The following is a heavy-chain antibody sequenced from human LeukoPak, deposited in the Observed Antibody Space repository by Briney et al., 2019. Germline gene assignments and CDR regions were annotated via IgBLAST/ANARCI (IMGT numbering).Heavy chain of an antibody. Sequence: ASVKVSCKASGYPFSAYYMHWVRQAPGQGFEWMGWINSNLGDTSYAQKFQGRVTMTRDTSISTAYMELSRLTSDDTAMYYCARDFRRNDFDPWSQGTLVTVSS. V-gene: IGHV1-2*02. D-gene: IGHD1-1*01. CDR3: ARDFRRNDFDP. CDR2: INSNLGDT. J-gene: IGHJ5*02. CDR1: GYPFSAYY.